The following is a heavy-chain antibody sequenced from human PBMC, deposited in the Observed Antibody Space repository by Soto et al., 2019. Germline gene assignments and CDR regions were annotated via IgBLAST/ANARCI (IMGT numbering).Heavy chain of an antibody. CDR3: AKDLYYYDSSLDDY. D-gene: IGHD3-22*01. CDR2: ISNDGSYK. V-gene: IGHV3-30*18. J-gene: IGHJ4*02. Sequence: QVHLAESGGGVVQPGRSLRLSCAGSGFTFSSYAMHWVRQAQGKGLEWVAVISNDGSYKYYADSLKGRFIISRDNSKNTLYLQMNSLRAEDTAVYYCAKDLYYYDSSLDDYWGQGTLVSVSS. CDR1: GFTFSSYA.